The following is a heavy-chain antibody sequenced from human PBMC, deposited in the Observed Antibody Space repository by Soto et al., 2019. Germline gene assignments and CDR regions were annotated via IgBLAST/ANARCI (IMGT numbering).Heavy chain of an antibody. CDR2: ISSSSSYI. CDR3: LTGYYGSGSYRDYYYYMDV. V-gene: IGHV3-21*01. CDR1: GFTFSSYS. Sequence: GGSLRLSCAASGFTFSSYSMNWVRQAPGKGLEWVSSISSSSSYIYYADSVKGRFTISRDNAKNSLYLQMNSLRAEDTAVYYCLTGYYGSGSYRDYYYYMDVWGKGTTVTVSS. J-gene: IGHJ6*03. D-gene: IGHD3-10*01.